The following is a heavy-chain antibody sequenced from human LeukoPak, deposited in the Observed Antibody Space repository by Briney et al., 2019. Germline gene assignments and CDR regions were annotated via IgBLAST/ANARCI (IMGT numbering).Heavy chain of an antibody. V-gene: IGHV4-59*01. CDR2: IYYSGTT. D-gene: IGHD6-13*01. CDR3: ARGVYIAAAQYGY. CDR1: GGSIGTYS. J-gene: IGHJ4*02. Sequence: SETLSLTCTVSGGSIGTYSWNWIRQPPGKGPEWIGYIYYSGTTNYNPPLKSRVTISVDTSKNQFSLKLSSVTAADTAVCYCARGVYIAAAQYGYWGQGTLVTVSS.